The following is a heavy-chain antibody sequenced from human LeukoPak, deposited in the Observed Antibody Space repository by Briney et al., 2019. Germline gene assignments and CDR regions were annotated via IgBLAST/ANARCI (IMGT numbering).Heavy chain of an antibody. D-gene: IGHD2-21*02. CDR2: IKQDGSEK. CDR3: ARDGGDSAFDI. J-gene: IGHJ3*02. V-gene: IGHV3-7*01. CDR1: GFPFSSYW. Sequence: GGSLRLSCAASGFPFSSYWMSWVRQAPGKGLEWVANIKQDGSEKYSVDSETGRFTISRDNAKNSLYLQMNSLRAEDTAVYYCARDGGDSAFDIWGQGTMVNVSS.